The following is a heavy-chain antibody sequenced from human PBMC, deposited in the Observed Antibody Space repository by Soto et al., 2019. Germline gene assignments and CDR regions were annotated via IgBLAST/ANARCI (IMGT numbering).Heavy chain of an antibody. CDR1: GASISSSLYY. V-gene: IGHV4-31*03. J-gene: IGHJ5*02. D-gene: IGHD1-20*01. CDR2: IFHSGST. CDR3: ARTWYNWKSGRWFDP. Sequence: PSETLSLTCTVSGASISSSLYYWAWIRQHPGRGLEWIGYIFHSGSTSYNPSLTNRLSMSVDTSNNQFSLRLTSVTAADTAVYYCARTWYNWKSGRWFDPWGQGTLVTVSS.